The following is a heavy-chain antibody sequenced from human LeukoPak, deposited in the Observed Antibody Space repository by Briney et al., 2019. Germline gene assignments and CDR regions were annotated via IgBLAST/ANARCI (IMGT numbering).Heavy chain of an antibody. D-gene: IGHD3-22*01. CDR3: ARDRGTMIVVVIAYYFDY. CDR2: ISKDGSDK. CDR1: GFTFSDYA. V-gene: IGHV3-30-3*01. J-gene: IGHJ4*02. Sequence: GRSLRLSCAASGFTFSDYAMHWVRQAPGKGLEWVAVISKDGSDKYYPGSVRGRFTTSRDNSKNTLYLQMNSLRAEDTAVYYCARDRGTMIVVVIAYYFDYWGQGTLVTVSS.